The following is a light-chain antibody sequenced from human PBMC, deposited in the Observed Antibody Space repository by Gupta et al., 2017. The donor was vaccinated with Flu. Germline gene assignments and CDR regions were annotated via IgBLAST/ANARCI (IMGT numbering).Light chain of an antibody. V-gene: IGKV2-24*01. CDR2: QTS. CDR3: MQGTQFPYT. CDR1: QSLVHSDGNTY. J-gene: IGKJ2*01. Sequence: ISCTSSQSLVHSDGNTYLNWLQQRPGQPPRLLIYQTSTRFSGVPDRFSGSGTGTDFTLKISRVEAEDVGIYYCMQGTQFPYTFGQGTKLEIK.